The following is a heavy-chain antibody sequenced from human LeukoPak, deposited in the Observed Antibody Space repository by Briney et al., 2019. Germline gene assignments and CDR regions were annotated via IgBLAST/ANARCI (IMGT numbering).Heavy chain of an antibody. CDR3: ARDLAVKGDRDAFDI. J-gene: IGHJ3*02. D-gene: IGHD3-16*01. V-gene: IGHV3-30*02. Sequence: GGSLRLSCAASGFTFSSYGMHWVRQAPGKGLEWVAFIRYDGSNKYYADSVKGRFTISRDNFKNTLYLQMNSLRAEDTAVYYCARDLAVKGDRDAFDIWGQGTMVTVSP. CDR1: GFTFSSYG. CDR2: IRYDGSNK.